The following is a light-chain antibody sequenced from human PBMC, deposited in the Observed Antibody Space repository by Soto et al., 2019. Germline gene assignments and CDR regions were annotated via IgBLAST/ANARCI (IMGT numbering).Light chain of an antibody. CDR1: SSDVGGYNY. Sequence: QSVLTQPASVSGSPGQSITISCTGTSSDVGGYNYVSWYQQHPGKAPKLMIYDVSNRPSGVSSRFSGSKSGNTASLTISGLQAEDEADYYCSSYTSSSTYVFGIGTKATVL. J-gene: IGLJ1*01. V-gene: IGLV2-14*01. CDR3: SSYTSSSTYV. CDR2: DVS.